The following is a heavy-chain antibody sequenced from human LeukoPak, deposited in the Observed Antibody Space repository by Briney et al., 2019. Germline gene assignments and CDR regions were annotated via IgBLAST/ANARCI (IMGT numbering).Heavy chain of an antibody. CDR3: ATGGNILTTTGRAFHM. CDR2: IIPILGIA. D-gene: IGHD5-12*01. Sequence: SVKVSCKASGGTFSSYAISWVRQAPGQGLEWMGRIIPILGIANYAQKFQGRVTMTRDTSTSTVYMELNSLRSEDTAVYYCATGGNILTTTGRAFHMWGQGTMATVSS. CDR1: GGTFSSYA. V-gene: IGHV1-69*04. J-gene: IGHJ3*02.